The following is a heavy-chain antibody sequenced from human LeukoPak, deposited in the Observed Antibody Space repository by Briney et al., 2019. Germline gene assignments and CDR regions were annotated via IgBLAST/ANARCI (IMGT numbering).Heavy chain of an antibody. D-gene: IGHD6-19*01. CDR3: ARDRGGYSSGRPYDAFDI. V-gene: IGHV1-69*13. CDR1: GGTFSSYA. Sequence: GASVKVSCKASGGTFSSYAISWVRQAPGQGLEWMGGIIPIFGTANYAQKFQGRVTITADESTSTAYMELSSLRSEDTAVYYCARDRGGYSSGRPYDAFDIWGQGTMVTVSS. J-gene: IGHJ3*02. CDR2: IIPIFGTA.